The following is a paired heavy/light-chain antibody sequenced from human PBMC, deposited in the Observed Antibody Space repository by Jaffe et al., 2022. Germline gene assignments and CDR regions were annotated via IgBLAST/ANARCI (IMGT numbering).Light chain of an antibody. V-gene: IGKV1-5*03. CDR1: QSISSW. Sequence: DIQMTQSPSTLSASVGDRVTITCRASQSISSWLAWYQQKPGKAPKLLIYKASSLESGVPSRFSGSGSGTEFTLTISSLQPDDFATYYCQQYNSYSSTFGQGTKVEIK. CDR3: QQYNSYSST. J-gene: IGKJ1*01. CDR2: KAS.
Heavy chain of an antibody. V-gene: IGHV3-20*01. J-gene: IGHJ6*03. D-gene: IGHD3-16*01. Sequence: EVQLVESGGGVVRPGGSLRLSCAASGFTFDDYGMSWVRQAPGKGLEWVSGINWNGGSTGYADSVKGRFTISRDNAKNSLYLQMNSLRAEDTALYHCARAAPTGLLRLGLVYYYMDVWGKGTTVTVSS. CDR3: ARAAPTGLLRLGLVYYYMDV. CDR2: INWNGGST. CDR1: GFTFDDYG.